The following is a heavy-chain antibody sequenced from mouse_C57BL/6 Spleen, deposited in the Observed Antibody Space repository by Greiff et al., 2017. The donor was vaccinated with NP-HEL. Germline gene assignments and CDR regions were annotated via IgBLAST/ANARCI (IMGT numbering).Heavy chain of an antibody. CDR3: ARRAAQATAWFAY. Sequence: EVQLQQPGPELVKPGASVKISCKASGYTFTDYYMNWVKQSHGKSLEWIGDINPNNGGTSYNQKFKGKATLTVDKSSSTAYMELRSLTSEDSAVYYCARRAAQATAWFAYWGQGTLVTVSA. J-gene: IGHJ3*01. V-gene: IGHV1-26*01. CDR1: GYTFTDYY. D-gene: IGHD3-2*02. CDR2: INPNNGGT.